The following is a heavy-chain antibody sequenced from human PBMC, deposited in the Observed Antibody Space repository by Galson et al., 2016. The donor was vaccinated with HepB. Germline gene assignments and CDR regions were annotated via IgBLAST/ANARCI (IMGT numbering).Heavy chain of an antibody. Sequence: LSLTCAVSGGSISSGGYYWSWIRQHPGKGLEWMGYIYYTGRTAYNPSLKSRVSISVDTSKNQFSLNLNSVTAADTAVYYCARDDRPYGLDVWGLGTTVTVSS. J-gene: IGHJ6*02. CDR2: IYYTGRT. CDR3: ARDDRPYGLDV. CDR1: GGSISSGGYY. V-gene: IGHV4-31*11.